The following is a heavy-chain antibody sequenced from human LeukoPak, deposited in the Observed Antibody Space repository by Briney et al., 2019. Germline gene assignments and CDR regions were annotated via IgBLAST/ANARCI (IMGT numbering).Heavy chain of an antibody. CDR3: ASGITMVNY. J-gene: IGHJ4*02. CDR1: GGSISSSSYY. V-gene: IGHV4-39*01. CDR2: IYYSGST. Sequence: SETLSLTCTVSGGSISSSSYYWGWIRQPPGKGLEWIGSIYYSGSTYYNPSLKSRVTISVDTSKNQFSLKLSSVTAADTAVYYCASGITMVNYWGQGTLVTVSS. D-gene: IGHD3-10*01.